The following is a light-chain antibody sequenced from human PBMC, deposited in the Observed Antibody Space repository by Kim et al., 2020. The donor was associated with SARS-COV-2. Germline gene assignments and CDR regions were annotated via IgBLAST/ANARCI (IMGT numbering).Light chain of an antibody. J-gene: IGLJ1*01. CDR2: EVY. CDR3: SSYTDSNTLV. CDR1: SSDIGGYNY. Sequence: QSALTQPPSASGSPGQSVTISCTGSSSDIGGYNYVSWYQQHPGKAPRLIIYEVYKRPSGVPSRFYGSKSGNTASLTVSGLQPEDEADYYCSSYTDSNTLVFGTGTKVTVL. V-gene: IGLV2-8*01.